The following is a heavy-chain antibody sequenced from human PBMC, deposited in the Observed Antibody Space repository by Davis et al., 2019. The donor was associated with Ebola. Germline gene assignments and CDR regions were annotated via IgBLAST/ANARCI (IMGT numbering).Heavy chain of an antibody. V-gene: IGHV1-69*10. J-gene: IGHJ4*02. CDR3: ARDIVGATGGGDY. Sequence: SVKVSCKASGYTFTSYYMHWARQAPGQGLEWMGGIIPIFGIANYAQKFQGRVTITADKSTSTAYMELSSLRSEDTAVYYCARDIVGATGGGDYWGQGTLVTVSS. CDR1: GYTFTSYY. D-gene: IGHD1-26*01. CDR2: IIPIFGIA.